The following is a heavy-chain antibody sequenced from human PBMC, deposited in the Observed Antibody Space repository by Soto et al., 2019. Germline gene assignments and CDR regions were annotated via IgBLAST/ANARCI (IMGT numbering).Heavy chain of an antibody. Sequence: GGSLRLSCAASGFTFSSYAMSWVRQAPGKGLEWVSAISGSGGSTYYADSVKGRFTISRDNSKNTLYLQMNSLRAEDTAVYYCAKVSLSHSSGYYYGFDYWGQGTLVTVSS. CDR1: GFTFSSYA. J-gene: IGHJ4*02. V-gene: IGHV3-23*01. D-gene: IGHD3-22*01. CDR3: AKVSLSHSSGYYYGFDY. CDR2: ISGSGGST.